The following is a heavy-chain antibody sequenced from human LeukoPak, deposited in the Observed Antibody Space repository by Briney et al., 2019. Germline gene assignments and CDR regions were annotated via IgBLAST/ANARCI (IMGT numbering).Heavy chain of an antibody. J-gene: IGHJ6*02. Sequence: GGSLRLSCAASGFTFNNYAMNWVRQAPGKGLEWVSYISSSGRIIYYADSVKGRFTISRDNAKNSLFLQMNSLRAEDTAVYYCASVHYYGMEVWGQGTTVTVTS. CDR3: ASVHYYGMEV. D-gene: IGHD2-8*01. CDR1: GFTFNNYA. CDR2: ISSSGRII. V-gene: IGHV3-48*03.